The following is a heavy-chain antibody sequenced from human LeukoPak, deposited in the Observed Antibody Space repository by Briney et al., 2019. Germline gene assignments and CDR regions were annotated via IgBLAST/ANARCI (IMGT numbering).Heavy chain of an antibody. Sequence: ASVKVSCKASGGTFSSYAISWVRQAPGQGLEWMGRIIPILGIANYAQKFQGRVTITADKSTSTAYMELSSLRSEDTAVYYCARDLYCSGGSCYMEGDYWGQGTLVTVSS. J-gene: IGHJ4*02. CDR3: ARDLYCSGGSCYMEGDY. CDR1: GGTFSSYA. V-gene: IGHV1-69*04. D-gene: IGHD2-15*01. CDR2: IIPILGIA.